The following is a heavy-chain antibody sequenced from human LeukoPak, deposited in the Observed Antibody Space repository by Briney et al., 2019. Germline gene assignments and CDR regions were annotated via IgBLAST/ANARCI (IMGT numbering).Heavy chain of an antibody. D-gene: IGHD3-10*01. J-gene: IGHJ4*02. Sequence: GGSLRLSCTASGFTFSTFWMTWVRQAPGKGLEWVANIKQDGSEQYYVDSVKGRFTISRDNAKNSLSLQMKSLRAEDTALYYCARVRGTYGLYYFDYWGQGSLVTVSS. CDR2: IKQDGSEQ. CDR3: ARVRGTYGLYYFDY. V-gene: IGHV3-7*04. CDR1: GFTFSTFW.